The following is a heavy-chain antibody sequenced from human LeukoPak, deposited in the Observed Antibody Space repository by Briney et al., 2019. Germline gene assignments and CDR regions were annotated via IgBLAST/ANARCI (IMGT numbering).Heavy chain of an antibody. CDR3: AKGGTMVRGQIITYYYMDV. CDR1: GGTFSSYA. CDR2: IISIFNST. J-gene: IGHJ6*03. V-gene: IGHV1-69*13. Sequence: GASVKVSCKASGGTFSSYAISWVRQAPGQGLEWMGGIISIFNSTNYAQKFQGRVTITADESTTMVYMELSSLKSEDTAVYYCAKGGTMVRGQIITYYYMDVWGKGTTVTISS. D-gene: IGHD3-10*01.